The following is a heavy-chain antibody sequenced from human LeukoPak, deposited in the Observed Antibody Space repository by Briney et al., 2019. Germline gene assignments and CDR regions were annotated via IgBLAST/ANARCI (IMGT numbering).Heavy chain of an antibody. CDR2: FDPEDGET. J-gene: IGHJ6*03. D-gene: IGHD3-3*01. CDR3: ARDSGFWSGTQSHYYYYYYYMDV. CDR1: GYTLTELS. V-gene: IGHV1-24*01. Sequence: ASVKVSCKVSGYTLTELSMHWVRQAPGKGLEWMGGFDPEDGETIYAQKFQGRVTMTEDTSTDTAHMELRSLRSDDTAVYYCARDSGFWSGTQSHYYYYYYYMDVWGKGTTVTVSS.